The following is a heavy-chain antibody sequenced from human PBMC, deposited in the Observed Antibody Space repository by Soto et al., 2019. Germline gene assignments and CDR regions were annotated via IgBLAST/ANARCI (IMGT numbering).Heavy chain of an antibody. D-gene: IGHD3-3*01. CDR2: IYPGDSDT. CDR1: GYSFTSYW. Sequence: GESLKISCKGSGYSFTSYWIGWVRQMPGKGLEWMGIIYPGDSDTRYSPSFQGQVTISADKSISTAYLQWSSLKASDTAMYYCTRQQYDFWSGYNYYYYYGMDVWGQGTTVTVSS. CDR3: TRQQYDFWSGYNYYYYYGMDV. J-gene: IGHJ6*02. V-gene: IGHV5-51*01.